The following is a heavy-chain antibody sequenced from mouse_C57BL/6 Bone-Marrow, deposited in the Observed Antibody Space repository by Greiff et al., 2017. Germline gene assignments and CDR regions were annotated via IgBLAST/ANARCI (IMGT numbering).Heavy chain of an antibody. V-gene: IGHV1-81*01. Sequence: VKLMESGAELARPGASVKLSCKASGYTFTSYGISWVKQRTGQGLEWIGEIYPRSGNTYHNEKFKGKATLTADKSSSTAYMELRSLTSEDSAVYFWAREGGFAYWGQGTLVTVSA. CDR3: AREGGFAY. CDR2: IYPRSGNT. J-gene: IGHJ3*01. CDR1: GYTFTSYG.